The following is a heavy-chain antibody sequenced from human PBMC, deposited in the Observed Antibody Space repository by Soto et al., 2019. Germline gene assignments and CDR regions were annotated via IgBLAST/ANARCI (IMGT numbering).Heavy chain of an antibody. V-gene: IGHV1-18*04. CDR2: TSTYNTNT. D-gene: IGHD4-17*01. Sequence: GASVKVSCKASGERFTTYGISWVRQAPGQGLEWMGWTSTYNTNTKYAPKFQGRLLLTTDTSTTTAHMELRSLRPDDTAVYYCARWAGQVRDYGGPFDYWGQGTLVTVSS. J-gene: IGHJ4*02. CDR3: ARWAGQVRDYGGPFDY. CDR1: GERFTTYG.